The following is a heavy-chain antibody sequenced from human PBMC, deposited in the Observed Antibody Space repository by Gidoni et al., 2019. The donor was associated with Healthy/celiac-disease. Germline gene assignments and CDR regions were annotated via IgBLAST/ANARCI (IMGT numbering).Heavy chain of an antibody. CDR3: ARGGIAVAGTIDAFDI. V-gene: IGHV1-69*01. Sequence: QVQLVQSGAEVKKPGSSMKVSCKASGGTFSSYAISWVRQAPGQGLEWMGGIIPIFGTANYAQKCQGRVTITADESTSTAYMELSSRRSEDTAVYYCARGGIAVAGTIDAFDIWGQGTMVTVSS. CDR2: IIPIFGTA. D-gene: IGHD6-19*01. J-gene: IGHJ3*02. CDR1: GGTFSSYA.